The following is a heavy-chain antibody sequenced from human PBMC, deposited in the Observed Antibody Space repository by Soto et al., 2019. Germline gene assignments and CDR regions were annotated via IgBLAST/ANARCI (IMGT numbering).Heavy chain of an antibody. CDR2: IVVGSGNT. CDR3: AADPYGSGSASLDY. V-gene: IGHV1-58*01. D-gene: IGHD3-10*01. CDR1: GFTFTSSA. J-gene: IGHJ4*02. Sequence: QMQLVQSGPEVKKPGTSVKVSCKASGFTFTSSAVQWVRQARGQRLEWIGWIVVGSGNTNYAQKFQERVTITRDMSTSTAYMELSSLRSEDTAVYYCAADPYGSGSASLDYWGQGTLVTVSS.